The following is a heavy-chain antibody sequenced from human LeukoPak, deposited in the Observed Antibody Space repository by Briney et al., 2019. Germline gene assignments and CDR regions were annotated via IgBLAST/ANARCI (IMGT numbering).Heavy chain of an antibody. V-gene: IGHV3-48*01. CDR1: GFTFSGYS. D-gene: IGHD3-22*01. CDR3: ARADYYDNAFDI. Sequence: GGSLRLSCAASGFTFSGYSMNWVRQAPGKGLEWVSYISSSSSTICYADSVKGRFTISRDNAKNSLYLQMNSLRAEDTAAYYCARADYYDNAFDIWGQGTMVTVSS. CDR2: ISSSSSTI. J-gene: IGHJ3*02.